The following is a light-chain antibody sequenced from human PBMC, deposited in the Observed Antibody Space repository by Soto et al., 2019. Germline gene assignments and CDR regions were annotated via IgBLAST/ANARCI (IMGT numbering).Light chain of an antibody. CDR1: QRVSND. J-gene: IGKJ1*01. Sequence: EIVMTQSPATLSVSPGERATLSCRASQRVSNDFAWYQQKPDQAPRLLIYGASTRATGVPARFSGSGSGTEFTLTIRSLQPDDIATYYCQQYSSYSAWTFGEGTKVDI. CDR3: QQYSSYSAWT. CDR2: GAS. V-gene: IGKV3-15*01.